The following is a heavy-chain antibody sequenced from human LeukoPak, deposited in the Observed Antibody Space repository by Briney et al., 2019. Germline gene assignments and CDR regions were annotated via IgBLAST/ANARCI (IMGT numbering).Heavy chain of an antibody. V-gene: IGHV1-69*13. J-gene: IGHJ5*02. Sequence: SVKVSCKASGGTFISYAISWVRQAPGQGLEWMGGIIPIFGTANYAQKFQGRVTITADESTSTAYMELSSLRSEDTAVYYCASGQGDCGGDCYPPYNWFDPWGQGTLVTVSS. CDR1: GGTFISYA. CDR3: ASGQGDCGGDCYPPYNWFDP. CDR2: IIPIFGTA. D-gene: IGHD2-21*02.